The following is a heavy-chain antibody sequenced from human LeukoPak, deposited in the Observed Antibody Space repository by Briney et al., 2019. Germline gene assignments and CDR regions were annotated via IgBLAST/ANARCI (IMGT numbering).Heavy chain of an antibody. Sequence: SETLSLTCTVSGGSISSYYWSWIRQPPGKGLEWIGYIYYSGSTNYNPSLKSRVTISVDTSKNQFSLKLSSVTAADTAVYYCARGDTAMAHGYWGQGTLVTVSS. CDR3: ARGDTAMAHGY. J-gene: IGHJ4*02. D-gene: IGHD5-18*01. V-gene: IGHV4-59*01. CDR1: GGSISSYY. CDR2: IYYSGST.